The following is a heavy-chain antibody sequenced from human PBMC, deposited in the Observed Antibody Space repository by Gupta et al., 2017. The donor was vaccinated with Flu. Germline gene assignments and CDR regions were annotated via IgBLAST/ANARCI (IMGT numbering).Heavy chain of an antibody. CDR2: MSFDGSKK. V-gene: IGHV3-30*18. D-gene: IGHD6-19*01. Sequence: MRWVREGTGKRMEWVAVMSFDGSKKYYADSVKGRFTISRDNSKNTLYLQMSSLRGEDTAVYYCAKERLFGGLVPSYGMDVWGQGTTVTVSS. J-gene: IGHJ6*02. CDR3: AKERLFGGLVPSYGMDV.